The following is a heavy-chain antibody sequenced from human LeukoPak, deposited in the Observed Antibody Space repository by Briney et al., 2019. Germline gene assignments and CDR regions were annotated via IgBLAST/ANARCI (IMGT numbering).Heavy chain of an antibody. V-gene: IGHV4-59*01. Sequence: SETLSLTCTVSGGSISSYYWSWIRQPPGKGLEWIGYIYYSGSTNYNPSLKSRVTISVDTSKNQFSLKLSSVTAADTAVYYCARDGSGSQYDAFDIWGQGTMVTVSS. D-gene: IGHD3-10*01. CDR3: ARDGSGSQYDAFDI. CDR2: IYYSGST. CDR1: GGSISSYY. J-gene: IGHJ3*02.